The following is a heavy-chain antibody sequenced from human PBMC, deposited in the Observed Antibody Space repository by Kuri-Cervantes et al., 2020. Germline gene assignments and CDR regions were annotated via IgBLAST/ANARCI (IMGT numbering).Heavy chain of an antibody. V-gene: IGHV3-33*01. CDR3: ARELGRGVISPYLDY. CDR2: IWYDGSYK. J-gene: IGHJ4*02. CDR1: GFTFSSYG. Sequence: GESLKISCATSGFTFSSYGMHWVRQAPGKGLEWVAVIWYDGSYKYYSDSVTGRFTISRDNSKNTLYLQMNSLRAEDTAVYYCARELGRGVISPYLDYWGQGTLVTVSS. D-gene: IGHD3-10*01.